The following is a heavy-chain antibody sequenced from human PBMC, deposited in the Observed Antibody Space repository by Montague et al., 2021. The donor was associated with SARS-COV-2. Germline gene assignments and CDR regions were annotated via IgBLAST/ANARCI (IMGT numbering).Heavy chain of an antibody. J-gene: IGHJ5*02. CDR2: IYYSGGI. CDR1: GGSMSDHY. V-gene: IGHV4-59*11. D-gene: IGHD3-10*01. CDR3: ARAVSVRRAVNWFDP. Sequence: TLSITCTVSGGSMSDHYWAWIRQPPGKGLEWLAYIYYSGGINSNASLKSRVSMSVDTSKNQFSLKLTSVTAADTAVYYCARAVSVRRAVNWFDPWGQGTLVTVSS.